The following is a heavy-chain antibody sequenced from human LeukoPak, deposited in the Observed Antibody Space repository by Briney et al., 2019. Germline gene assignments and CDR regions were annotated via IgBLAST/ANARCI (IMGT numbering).Heavy chain of an antibody. D-gene: IGHD4-17*01. CDR1: GGSISSGGYY. CDR3: ARSPGTTVTTLSRYYYYYYMDV. J-gene: IGHJ6*03. V-gene: IGHV4-31*03. CDR2: IYYSGST. Sequence: SETLSLTCTVSGGSISSGGYYWSWIRQHPGKGLEWIGYIYYSGSTYYNPSLKSRVTISVDTSKNQFSLKLSSVTAADTAVYYCARSPGTTVTTLSRYYYYYYMDVWGKGTTVTVSS.